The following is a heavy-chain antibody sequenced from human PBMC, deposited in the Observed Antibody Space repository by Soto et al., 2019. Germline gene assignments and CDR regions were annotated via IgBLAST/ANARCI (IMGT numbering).Heavy chain of an antibody. D-gene: IGHD6-13*01. Sequence: GASVKVSCKASGGTFSSYAISWVRQAPGQGLEWMGGIIPIFGTANYAQKFQGRVTITADESTSTAYMELSSLRSEDTAVYYCARGVGSSHTRQFDYWGQGTLVTVPQ. V-gene: IGHV1-69*13. CDR1: GGTFSSYA. CDR3: ARGVGSSHTRQFDY. J-gene: IGHJ4*02. CDR2: IIPIFGTA.